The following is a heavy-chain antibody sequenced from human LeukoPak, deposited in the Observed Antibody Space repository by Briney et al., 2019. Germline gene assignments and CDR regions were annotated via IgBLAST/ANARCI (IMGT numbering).Heavy chain of an antibody. CDR1: GFTFSNYA. Sequence: TGGSLRLSCAASGFTFSNYAMHWVRQAPGKGLEWVAVISYDGSNKYYADSVKGRFTISRDNSKNTLYLQMNSLRAEDTAVYYCARERYSSGPPYWNYFDYWGQGILVTVSS. V-gene: IGHV3-30-3*01. CDR2: ISYDGSNK. D-gene: IGHD6-19*01. J-gene: IGHJ4*02. CDR3: ARERYSSGPPYWNYFDY.